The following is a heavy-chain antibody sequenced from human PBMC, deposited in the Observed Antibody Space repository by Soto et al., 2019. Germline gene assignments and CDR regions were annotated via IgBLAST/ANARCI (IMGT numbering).Heavy chain of an antibody. V-gene: IGHV3-23*01. CDR2: ISGSGGST. CDR1: GFTFSSYA. J-gene: IGHJ4*02. Sequence: GGSLRLSCAASGFTFSSYAMSWVRQAPGKGLEWVSAISGSGGSTYYADPVKGRFTISRDNSKNTLYLQMNSLRAEDTAVYYCAKDFSGGGSNWFDYWGQGTLVTVSS. CDR3: AKDFSGGGSNWFDY. D-gene: IGHD6-13*01.